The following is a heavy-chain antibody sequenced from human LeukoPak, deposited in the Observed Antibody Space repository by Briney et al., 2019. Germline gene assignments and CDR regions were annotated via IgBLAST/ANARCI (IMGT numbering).Heavy chain of an antibody. J-gene: IGHJ4*02. V-gene: IGHV4-59*01. Sequence: SETLSLTCTVSGGSISSYYWSWIPQPPGKGLEWIGYIYYSGSTNYNPSLKSRVTISVDTSKNQFSLKLSSVTAADTAVYYCAREAWHPDRDKTYYFDYWDQGTVVTVSS. CDR2: IYYSGST. CDR1: GGSISSYY. CDR3: AREAWHPDRDKTYYFDY. D-gene: IGHD5-12*01.